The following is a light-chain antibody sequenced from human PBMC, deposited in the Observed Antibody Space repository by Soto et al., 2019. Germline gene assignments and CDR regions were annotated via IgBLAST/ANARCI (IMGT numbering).Light chain of an antibody. V-gene: IGKV3D-15*01. Sequence: EIVMTQSPATLSLSPGETASLSCRASQSAGNFLAWYQQKTGQAPRLLIYYISTRATGIPDRFSGSGSGTELTLTINRLQSEDSAVYYCQQHNQWPITXGQGTRREI. CDR2: YIS. CDR1: QSAGNF. CDR3: QQHNQWPIT. J-gene: IGKJ5*01.